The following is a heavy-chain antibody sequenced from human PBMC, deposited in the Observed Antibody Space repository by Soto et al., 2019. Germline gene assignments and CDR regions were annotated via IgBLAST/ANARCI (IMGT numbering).Heavy chain of an antibody. V-gene: IGHV4-31*03. CDR3: ARDRRAMIVVVPGYYYGMDV. D-gene: IGHD3-22*01. J-gene: IGHJ6*02. Sequence: PSETLSLTCTVSGGSISSGGYYWSWIRQHPGKGLEWIGEINHSGSTNYNPSLKSRVTISVDTSKNQFSLKLSSVTAADTAVYYCARDRRAMIVVVPGYYYGMDVWGQGTTVTVSS. CDR2: INHSGST. CDR1: GGSISSGGYY.